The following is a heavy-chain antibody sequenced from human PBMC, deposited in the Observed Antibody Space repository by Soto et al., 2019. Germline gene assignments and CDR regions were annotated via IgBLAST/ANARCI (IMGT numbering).Heavy chain of an antibody. D-gene: IGHD6-13*01. V-gene: IGHV4-34*01. J-gene: IGHJ4*02. CDR1: GGSFSGYY. Sequence: QVQLQQWGAGLLKPSETLSLTCAVYGGSFSGYYWSWIRQPPGKGLEWIGEINHSGSTNYNPSLKSRVTISVDTSKNQFSLKLSSVTAADTAVYYCARKQQLGGYCFDYWGQGTLVTVSS. CDR2: INHSGST. CDR3: ARKQQLGGYCFDY.